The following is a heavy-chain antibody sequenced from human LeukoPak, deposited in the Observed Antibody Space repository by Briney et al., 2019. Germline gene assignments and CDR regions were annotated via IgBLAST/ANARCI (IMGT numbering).Heavy chain of an antibody. CDR1: GFTVSSNY. D-gene: IGHD4-11*01. CDR3: TTAMKNTVTTVHY. J-gene: IGHJ4*02. CDR2: IKSKTDGGTA. V-gene: IGHV3-15*01. Sequence: GGSLRLSCAASGFTVSSNYMSWVRQAPGKGLEWVGRIKSKTDGGTADYAAPVKGRFSISRDDSKNTLYLQMNSLKTEDTAIYYCTTAMKNTVTTVHYWGQGTLVTVSS.